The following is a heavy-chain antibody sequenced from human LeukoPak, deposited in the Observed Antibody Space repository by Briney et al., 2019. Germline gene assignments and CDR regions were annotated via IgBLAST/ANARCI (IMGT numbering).Heavy chain of an antibody. V-gene: IGHV4-59*01. Sequence: PSETLSLTCTVSGGSISSYYWSWIRQPPGKGLEWIGYIYYSGSTNYNPSLKSRVTISVDTSKNQFSLKLSSVTAADTAVYYCARTSVRAGYFDYWGQGTLVTVSS. CDR3: ARTSVRAGYFDY. CDR2: IYYSGST. CDR1: GGSISSYY. J-gene: IGHJ4*02.